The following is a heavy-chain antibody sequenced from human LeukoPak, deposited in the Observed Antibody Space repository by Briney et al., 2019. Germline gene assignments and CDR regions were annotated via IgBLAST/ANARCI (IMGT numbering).Heavy chain of an antibody. Sequence: GASVKVSCKASGGTFSSYAISWVRQAPGRGLEWMGRIIPILGIANYAQKFQGRVTITADKSTSTAYMELSSLRSEDTAVYYCAGGLGYCSGGSCYAGLDYWGQGTLVTVSS. CDR1: GGTFSSYA. CDR3: AGGLGYCSGGSCYAGLDY. D-gene: IGHD2-15*01. J-gene: IGHJ4*02. CDR2: IIPILGIA. V-gene: IGHV1-69*04.